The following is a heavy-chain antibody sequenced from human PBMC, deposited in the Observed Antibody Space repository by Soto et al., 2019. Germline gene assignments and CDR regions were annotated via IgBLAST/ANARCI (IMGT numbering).Heavy chain of an antibody. J-gene: IGHJ4*02. CDR3: ARFFGSGFDY. V-gene: IGHV3-48*02. D-gene: IGHD6-19*01. CDR1: GFTFSTDS. Sequence: EVQLVESGGGLVQPGGSLRLSCVASGFTFSTDSMNWVRQAPGKGREWVAHISTSGTTRYYADSVKGRFTISRDNAKTSLYLQMDSVRNEDTAVYYCARFFGSGFDYWGQGTLVTVSS. CDR2: ISTSGTTR.